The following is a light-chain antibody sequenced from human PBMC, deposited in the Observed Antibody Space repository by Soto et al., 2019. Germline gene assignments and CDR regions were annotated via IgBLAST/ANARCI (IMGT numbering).Light chain of an antibody. CDR2: GAS. J-gene: IGKJ1*01. Sequence: EIVMTQSPDTLSVSPGDRATLSCRASESVGTNVAWFQQRPGQAPRLLIYGASTRVAGIPDRFSGSGSETEFTLTISNLQSEDFAIYHCQQWIRWPFGQGTKVDIK. CDR3: QQWIRWP. CDR1: ESVGTN. V-gene: IGKV3-15*01.